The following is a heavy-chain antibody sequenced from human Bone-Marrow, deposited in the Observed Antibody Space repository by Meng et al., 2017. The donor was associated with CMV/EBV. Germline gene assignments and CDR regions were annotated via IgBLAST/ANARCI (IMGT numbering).Heavy chain of an antibody. CDR3: ARVRVTYYEFWSGAFGMDV. D-gene: IGHD3-3*01. V-gene: IGHV3-7*01. CDR2: IKGDGSEK. Sequence: GESLKISCTASGITFSSSWMSWVRQAPGKGLEWVAKIKGDGSEKYYLDSVKGRLTISRDNAKNSVYLQMNSLRAEDTAVYYCARVRVTYYEFWSGAFGMDVWGQGTTVTVSS. CDR1: GITFSSSW. J-gene: IGHJ6*02.